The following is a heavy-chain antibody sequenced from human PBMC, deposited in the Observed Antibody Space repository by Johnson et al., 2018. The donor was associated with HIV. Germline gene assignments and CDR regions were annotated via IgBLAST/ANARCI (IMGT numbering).Heavy chain of an antibody. J-gene: IGHJ3*02. CDR2: ISHDGSNK. Sequence: QVHLVESGGGVVQPGRSLRLSCAASGFPFSTYSMHWVRQAPGKGLEWVTVISHDGSNKYYADSLKGRFTISRDNSKNTLYLQMNSLRAEDTAVYYCAREGYYSADAFDIWGQGTMVTVSS. CDR1: GFPFSTYS. D-gene: IGHD3-22*01. CDR3: AREGYYSADAFDI. V-gene: IGHV3-30-3*01.